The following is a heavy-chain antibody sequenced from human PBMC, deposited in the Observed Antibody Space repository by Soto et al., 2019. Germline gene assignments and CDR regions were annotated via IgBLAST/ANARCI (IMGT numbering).Heavy chain of an antibody. Sequence: ASVKVSCKAPGCTFSNHAINWVRQAPGQGLEWMGWISAYNGNTNYAQKLQGRVTMTTDTSTSTAYMELRSLRSDDTAVYYCARDGDYGDYVKGWWFDPWGQGTLVTV. CDR2: ISAYNGNT. CDR3: ARDGDYGDYVKGWWFDP. J-gene: IGHJ5*02. V-gene: IGHV1-18*01. CDR1: GCTFSNHA. D-gene: IGHD4-17*01.